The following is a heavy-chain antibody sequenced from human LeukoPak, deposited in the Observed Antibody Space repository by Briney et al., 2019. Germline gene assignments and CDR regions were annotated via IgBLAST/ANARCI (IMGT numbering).Heavy chain of an antibody. V-gene: IGHV4-59*12. CDR2: IYYSGST. J-gene: IGHJ4*02. CDR1: GGSISSYY. Sequence: PSETLSFTCTVSGGSISSYYWSWIRQPPGKGLEWIGYIYYSGSTNYNPSLKSRVTISVDTSKNQFSLKLSSVTAADTAVYYCASDRSFYDFWSGYFFAYWGQGTLVTVSS. D-gene: IGHD3-3*01. CDR3: ASDRSFYDFWSGYFFAY.